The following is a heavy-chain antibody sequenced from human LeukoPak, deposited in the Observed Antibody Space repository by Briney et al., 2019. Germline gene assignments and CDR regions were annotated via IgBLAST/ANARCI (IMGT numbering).Heavy chain of an antibody. Sequence: ASVKVSCKASGYTFTGYYMHWVRQAPGQGLEWMGWINPNSGGTNYAQKFQGRVTMTTDTSTSTAYMELRSLRSDDTAVYYCARDSGIAVAGTYYYYGMDVWGQGTTVTVSS. CDR2: INPNSGGT. D-gene: IGHD6-19*01. J-gene: IGHJ6*02. V-gene: IGHV1-2*02. CDR3: ARDSGIAVAGTYYYYGMDV. CDR1: GYTFTGYY.